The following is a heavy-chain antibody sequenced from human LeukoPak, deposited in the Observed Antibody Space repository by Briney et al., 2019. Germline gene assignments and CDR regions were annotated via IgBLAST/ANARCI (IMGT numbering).Heavy chain of an antibody. CDR2: INHSAST. V-gene: IGHV4-34*01. D-gene: IGHD6-13*01. CDR1: GGSFSGYY. Sequence: PSETLSLTCAVYGGSFSGYYWSWIRQPLGKGLEWIGEINHSASTNYNPSLKSRVTISVDTSKNQFSLKLSSVTAADTAVYYCARGVGTLLYYYYYGMDVWGQGTTVTVSS. J-gene: IGHJ6*02. CDR3: ARGVGTLLYYYYYGMDV.